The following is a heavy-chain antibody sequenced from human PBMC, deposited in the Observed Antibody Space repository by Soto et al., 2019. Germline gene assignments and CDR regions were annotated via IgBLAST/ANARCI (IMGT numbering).Heavy chain of an antibody. J-gene: IGHJ4*02. CDR2: ISSSGSTI. Sequence: QVQLVESGGGLVKPGGSLRLSCAASGFTFSDYYMSWIRQAPGKGLEWVSHISSSGSTIYYADSVKCRFTISRYNAKNPLYRLINSLSGEDLAVNLSARVGPPLDYWGEGTLVTASS. D-gene: IGHD2-15*01. CDR1: GFTFSDYY. V-gene: IGHV3-11*01. CDR3: ARVGPPLDY.